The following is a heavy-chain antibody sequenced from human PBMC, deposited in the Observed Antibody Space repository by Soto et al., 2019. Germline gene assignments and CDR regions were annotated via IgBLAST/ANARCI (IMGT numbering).Heavy chain of an antibody. V-gene: IGHV1-18*01. J-gene: IGHJ5*02. CDR1: GYTFTSYG. Sequence: QVQLVQSGAEVKKPGASVKVSCKASGYTFTSYGISWVRQAPGQGLEWMGWISAYNGNTNYAQKLQGRGTMTTDTSTSTVYMEGRSLICDGTAVYYCARDGGGFLPSRGVAVAKRFGHWGQGTLVNVSS. CDR2: ISAYNGNT. CDR3: ARDGGGFLPSRGVAVAKRFGH. D-gene: IGHD6-19*01.